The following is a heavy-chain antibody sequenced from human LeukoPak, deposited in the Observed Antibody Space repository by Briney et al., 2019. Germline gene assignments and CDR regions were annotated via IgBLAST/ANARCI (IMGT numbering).Heavy chain of an antibody. J-gene: IGHJ4*02. V-gene: IGHV1-18*01. Sequence: ASVKVSCKASGYTLTTYGISWVRQAPGQGLEWMGWSSPYNGNTNYAQKLRGRVTMTTDTPTSSAYMELRSLRSDDTAVYYCARGGTSGWRTPNDDYWGQGTLVTVSS. D-gene: IGHD6-19*01. CDR3: ARGGTSGWRTPNDDY. CDR1: GYTLTTYG. CDR2: SSPYNGNT.